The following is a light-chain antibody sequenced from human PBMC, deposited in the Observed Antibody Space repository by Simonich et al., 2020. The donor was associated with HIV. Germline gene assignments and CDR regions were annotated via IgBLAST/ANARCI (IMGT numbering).Light chain of an antibody. Sequence: EIVMTQSPATLSVSPGERATLSCRASQSVSSNLAGYQKKPGQAPRLLIYDASNRATGIPARFSGSGSGTEFTLTISSMQSEDFAVYYCQQYNNWPLTFGGGTKVEIK. CDR1: QSVSSN. CDR3: QQYNNWPLT. J-gene: IGKJ4*01. CDR2: DAS. V-gene: IGKV3D-15*01.